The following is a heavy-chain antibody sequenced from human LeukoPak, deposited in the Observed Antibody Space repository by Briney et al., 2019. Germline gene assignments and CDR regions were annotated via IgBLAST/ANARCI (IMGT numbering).Heavy chain of an antibody. Sequence: ASVKVSCKASGYTFTGYYMHWVRPAPGQGLAWMGWINPNSGGTNYAQKFQGRVTMTRDTSISTAYMEVSRLRSDDTAVYYCARDLIYDSSGYYLGYWGQGTLVTVSS. CDR1: GYTFTGYY. J-gene: IGHJ4*02. CDR2: INPNSGGT. D-gene: IGHD3-22*01. V-gene: IGHV1-2*02. CDR3: ARDLIYDSSGYYLGY.